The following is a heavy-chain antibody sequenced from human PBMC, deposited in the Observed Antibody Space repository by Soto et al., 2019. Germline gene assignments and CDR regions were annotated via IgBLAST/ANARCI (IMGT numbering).Heavy chain of an antibody. CDR2: IKQDGSET. D-gene: IGHD6-19*01. CDR1: GFLFDNFW. Sequence: QLVQSGGGLVQPGGYLRLSCAASGFLFDNFWMTWVRQAPGKGLEWVANIKQDGSETYYVDSVKGRFTISRDNSRDSLYLQMNSLRAEDTAMYYCARDTGATVAGTFDFWGQGTLVTVSS. J-gene: IGHJ4*02. V-gene: IGHV3-7*01. CDR3: ARDTGATVAGTFDF.